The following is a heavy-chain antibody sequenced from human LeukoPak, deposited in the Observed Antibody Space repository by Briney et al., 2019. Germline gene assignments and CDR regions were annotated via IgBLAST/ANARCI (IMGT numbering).Heavy chain of an antibody. CDR3: ARDHLYFRNYGDYYYYGMDV. CDR2: INPSGGST. CDR1: GYTFTSYY. V-gene: IGHV1-46*01. D-gene: IGHD1-7*01. J-gene: IGHJ6*02. Sequence: ASVKVSCKASGYTFTSYYMHWVRQAPGQGLEWMGIINPSGGSTSYAQKFQGRVTMTRDTSTSTVYMELSSLRSEDTAVYYCARDHLYFRNYGDYYYYGMDVWGQGTTVTVSS.